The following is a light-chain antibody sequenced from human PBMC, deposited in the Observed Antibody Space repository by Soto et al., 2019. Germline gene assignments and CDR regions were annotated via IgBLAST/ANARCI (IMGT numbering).Light chain of an antibody. Sequence: EIVLTQSPGTLSLSPGQRATLSCRASQSVSSSSLAWYQQRPGQAPRLLIYGASRRATGIPDRFSGSGSGTDFTLTISRLEPEDFAVHYCQHYGASPKYTFGQGTKLEI. CDR1: QSVSSSS. V-gene: IGKV3-20*01. CDR2: GAS. CDR3: QHYGASPKYT. J-gene: IGKJ2*01.